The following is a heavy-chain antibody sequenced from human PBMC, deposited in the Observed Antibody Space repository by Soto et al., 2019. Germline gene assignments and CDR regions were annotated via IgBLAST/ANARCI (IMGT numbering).Heavy chain of an antibody. CDR3: ARDNGAADGTPISDY. D-gene: IGHD6-13*01. Sequence: VNGYWKASGATISRYAISWVFRAPGQGIEWMGGIIPIFGTANYAQKFQGRVTITADESTSTAYMGLSSLRSEDTAVYYCARDNGAADGTPISDYWG. CDR1: GATISRYA. CDR2: IIPIFGTA. J-gene: IGHJ4*01. V-gene: IGHV1-69*01.